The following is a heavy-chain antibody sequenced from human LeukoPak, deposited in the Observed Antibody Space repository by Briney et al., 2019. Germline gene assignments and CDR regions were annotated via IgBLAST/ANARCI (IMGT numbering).Heavy chain of an antibody. V-gene: IGHV3-30*02. J-gene: IGHJ4*02. CDR3: AKVPHSWGLFDS. CDR2: IRDDGSTR. D-gene: IGHD3-16*01. Sequence: GGSLRLSCAASGFTFSRYGLHWDRQAPGKGLEWVAFIRDDGSTRYYADSVKGRFTVSRDNPKNTLYLQMDSLRTEDTAVYYCAKVPHSWGLFDSWGQGTLVTVSS. CDR1: GFTFSRYG.